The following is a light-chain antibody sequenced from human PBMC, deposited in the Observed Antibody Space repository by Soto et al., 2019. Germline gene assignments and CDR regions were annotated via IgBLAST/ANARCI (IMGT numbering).Light chain of an antibody. Sequence: QSVLTQPASVSGSPGQSITISCAGTGSDVGDSKYVSWYRQLPGKAPKLLIYDVSHRASGVSNRFSGSKSGNTASLTISGLQADDEADYYCNSYTTDNTYVFGGGTKLTVL. CDR1: GSDVGDSKY. J-gene: IGLJ2*01. CDR3: NSYTTDNTYV. V-gene: IGLV2-14*03. CDR2: DVS.